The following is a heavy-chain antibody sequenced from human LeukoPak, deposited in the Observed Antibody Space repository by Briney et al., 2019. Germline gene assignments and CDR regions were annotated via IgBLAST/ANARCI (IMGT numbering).Heavy chain of an antibody. J-gene: IGHJ4*02. CDR1: GGSINNYY. V-gene: IGHV4-59*08. CDR2: IYYSGTT. Sequence: PSETLSLTCTVSGGSINNYYWSWIRQPPGKGLEWIGCIYYSGTTNYNPSLKSRVTISVDTSKNQFSLKLSSVTAADAAVYYCARHGCSGTSCYDYWGQGTLVTVSS. D-gene: IGHD2-2*01. CDR3: ARHGCSGTSCYDY.